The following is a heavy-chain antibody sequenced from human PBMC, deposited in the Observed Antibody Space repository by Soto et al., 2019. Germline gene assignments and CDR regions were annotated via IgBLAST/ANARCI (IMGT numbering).Heavy chain of an antibody. CDR2: IIPILGIA. Sequence: QVQLVQSGAEVKKPGSSVKVSCKASGGTFSSYTISWVRQAPGQGLEWMGRIIPILGIANYAQKFQGRVTXTXXKSTSTAYMELSSLRSEDTAVYYCARGYSYNWFDPWGQGTLVTVSS. CDR1: GGTFSSYT. V-gene: IGHV1-69*02. J-gene: IGHJ5*02. D-gene: IGHD5-18*01. CDR3: ARGYSYNWFDP.